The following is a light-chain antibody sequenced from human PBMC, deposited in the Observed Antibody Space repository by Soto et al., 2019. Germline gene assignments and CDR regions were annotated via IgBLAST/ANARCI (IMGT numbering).Light chain of an antibody. CDR2: SNN. V-gene: IGLV1-47*02. CDR3: AAWDDSLSGSSYV. CDR1: SSNIGSNY. J-gene: IGLJ1*01. Sequence: QSVLTQPPSASGTPGQRVTISCSGSSSNIGSNYVYWYQQLPGTAPKLLIYSNNQRPSGVPDRFSGSKSGTSASLAISGLRSEDEDDYYCAAWDDSLSGSSYVFGTGTKLTVL.